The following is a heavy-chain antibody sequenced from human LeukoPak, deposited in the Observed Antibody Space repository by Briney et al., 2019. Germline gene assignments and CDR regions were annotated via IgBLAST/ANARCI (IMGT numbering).Heavy chain of an antibody. D-gene: IGHD1-14*01. Sequence: ASVKVSCKASGYTFTSYYMHWVRQAPGQGLEWMGLINPTGGSTGYAQKFQGRVTMTRDMSTSTDYMELSSLRSDDTAVYYCARTTAWARTKFDYWGQGTLVTVSS. CDR1: GYTFTSYY. CDR3: ARTTAWARTKFDY. V-gene: IGHV1-46*01. J-gene: IGHJ4*02. CDR2: INPTGGST.